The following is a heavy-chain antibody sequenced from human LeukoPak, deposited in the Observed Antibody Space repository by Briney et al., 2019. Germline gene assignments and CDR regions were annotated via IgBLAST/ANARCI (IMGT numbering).Heavy chain of an antibody. D-gene: IGHD1-26*01. J-gene: IGHJ4*02. CDR1: GFTFSDYY. V-gene: IGHV3-11*01. CDR3: ARDPGGSGNYAVSYYFDH. CDR2: ISSSGSTI. Sequence: GGSLRLSCAASGFTFSDYYMNWIRLAPGKGLEWVSYISSSGSTIYYADSVRGRFTISRDNAKNSLYLQMNSLRAEDTAMYYCARDPGGSGNYAVSYYFDHWGQGALVTVSS.